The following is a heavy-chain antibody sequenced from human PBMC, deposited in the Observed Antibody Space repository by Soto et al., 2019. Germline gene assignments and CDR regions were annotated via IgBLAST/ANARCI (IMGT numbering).Heavy chain of an antibody. CDR2: INHSGST. CDR3: ARGPIGVGSTGYYYYYGMDV. V-gene: IGHV4-34*01. D-gene: IGHD1-26*01. CDR1: GGSFSAYY. J-gene: IGHJ6*02. Sequence: QVQLQQWGAGLLKPSETLSLTCAVYGGSFSAYYWTWIRQPPGKGLEWIGEINHSGSTNYNPSLKSRVTISVDTSKNQFALKLSCVTAADTAVYYCARGPIGVGSTGYYYYYGMDVWGQGTTVTVSS.